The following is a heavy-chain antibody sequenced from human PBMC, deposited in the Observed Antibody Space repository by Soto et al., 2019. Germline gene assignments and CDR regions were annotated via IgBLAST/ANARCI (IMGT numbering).Heavy chain of an antibody. CDR1: GYTFTGYY. D-gene: IGHD4-4*01. CDR2: INPNSGGT. Sequence: QVQLVQSGAEVKKPGASVKVSCKASGYTFTGYYMHWVRQAPGQGLEWMGWINPNSGGTNYAQKCQGRVTMTRDTSISTAYMELSRLRSDDTAVYYCATSDYSNYVWWFDPWGQGTLVTVSS. V-gene: IGHV1-2*02. CDR3: ATSDYSNYVWWFDP. J-gene: IGHJ5*02.